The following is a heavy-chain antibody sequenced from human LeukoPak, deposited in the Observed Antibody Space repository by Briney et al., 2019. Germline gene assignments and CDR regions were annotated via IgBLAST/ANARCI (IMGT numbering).Heavy chain of an antibody. CDR2: IYYSGST. CDR1: GGSISSYY. D-gene: IGHD3-22*01. Sequence: SETLSLTCTVSGGSISSYYWSWIRQPPGKGLEWIGYIYYSGSTNYNPSLKSRVTISVDTSKNQFSLKLSSVTAADTAVYYCARLNYYDSSGYYLHFDYWGQGPLVTVSS. V-gene: IGHV4-59*01. CDR3: ARLNYYDSSGYYLHFDY. J-gene: IGHJ4*02.